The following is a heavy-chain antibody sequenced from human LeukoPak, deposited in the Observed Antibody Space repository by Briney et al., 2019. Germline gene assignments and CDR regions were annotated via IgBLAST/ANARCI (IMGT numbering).Heavy chain of an antibody. CDR2: IRSKANSYAT. CDR1: GFTFSGSA. D-gene: IGHD1-26*01. Sequence: GGSLRLSCAASGFTFSGSAMHWVRQASGKGLEWVGRIRSKANSYATAYAASVKGRFTISRDDSKNAAYLQMNSLKPEDTAVYYCLPRKSGSYSFDIWGQGTMVTVSS. J-gene: IGHJ3*02. CDR3: LPRKSGSYSFDI. V-gene: IGHV3-73*01.